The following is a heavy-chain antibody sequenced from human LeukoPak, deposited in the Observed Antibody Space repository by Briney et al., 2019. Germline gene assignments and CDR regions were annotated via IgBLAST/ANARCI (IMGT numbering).Heavy chain of an antibody. CDR3: ARDPDSSGYYHPSIDY. Sequence: GSLRLSCAASGFTFSRYGMNWVRQAPGKGLEWVSYITSSSGNEYYADSVKGRFTISRDNAKTSLYLQMNSLRAEDTAVYYCARDPDSSGYYHPSIDYWGQGTLVTVSS. J-gene: IGHJ4*02. CDR2: ITSSSGNE. CDR1: GFTFSRYG. D-gene: IGHD3-22*01. V-gene: IGHV3-48*04.